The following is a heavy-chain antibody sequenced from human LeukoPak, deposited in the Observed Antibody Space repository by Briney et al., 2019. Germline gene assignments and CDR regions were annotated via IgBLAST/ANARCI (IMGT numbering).Heavy chain of an antibody. V-gene: IGHV4-59*06. CDR2: IYYSGST. D-gene: IGHD3-10*01. CDR1: GGSISSYY. J-gene: IGHJ5*02. Sequence: SETLSLTCTVSGGSISSYYWSWIRQHPGKGLEWIGYIYYSGSTYYNPSLKSRVTISVDTSKNQFSLKLSSVTAADTAVYYCARDRGYYGSGSPRFDPWGQGTLVTVSS. CDR3: ARDRGYYGSGSPRFDP.